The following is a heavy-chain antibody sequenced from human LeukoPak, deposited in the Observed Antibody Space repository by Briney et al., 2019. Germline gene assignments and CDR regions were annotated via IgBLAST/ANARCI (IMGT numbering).Heavy chain of an antibody. CDR3: GKEGGA. Sequence: GGSLRLSCAASGFTFSSFTMTWVRQAPGKGLEWVSAIGGRGGSTYYADSLEGRFTIARDNSKDMVYLQMNSLKVEDTAIYYCGKEGGAWGQGTKITVSS. D-gene: IGHD3-16*01. CDR1: GFTFSSFT. J-gene: IGHJ5*02. V-gene: IGHV3-23*01. CDR2: IGGRGGST.